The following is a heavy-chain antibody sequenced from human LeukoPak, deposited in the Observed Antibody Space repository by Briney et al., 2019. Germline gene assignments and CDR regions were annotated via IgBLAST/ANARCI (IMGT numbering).Heavy chain of an antibody. CDR2: IYYSGST. D-gene: IGHD6-13*01. CDR1: GGSISSSSYY. V-gene: IGHV4-39*01. Sequence: PSETLSLTCTVSGGSISSSSYYWGWIRQPPGKGLEWIGSIYYSGSTYYNSSLKGRVTISVDTSKNQFSLKVSSVTAADTAVYYCARHEWQQLVKFDYWGQGALVTVSS. J-gene: IGHJ4*02. CDR3: ARHEWQQLVKFDY.